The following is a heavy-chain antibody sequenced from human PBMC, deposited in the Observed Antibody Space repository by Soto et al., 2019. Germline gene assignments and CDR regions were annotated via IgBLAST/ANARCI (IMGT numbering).Heavy chain of an antibody. CDR2: IYWDDDK. V-gene: IGHV2-5*02. Sequence: QITLKESGPTLVKPTQTLTLTCTFSGFSLSTSGVGVGWIRQPPGKALEWLALIYWDDDKRYSPSLKSRLTITNDTSKNQVVLTMTNMDPVDTATYYCARLYCSGGSCYYDYWGQGTLVTVSS. CDR3: ARLYCSGGSCYYDY. D-gene: IGHD2-15*01. CDR1: GFSLSTSGVG. J-gene: IGHJ4*02.